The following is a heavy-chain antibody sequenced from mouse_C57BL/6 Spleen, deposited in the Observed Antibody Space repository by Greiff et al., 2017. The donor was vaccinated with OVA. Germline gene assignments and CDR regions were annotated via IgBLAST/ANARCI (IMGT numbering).Heavy chain of an antibody. CDR3: ARTITTVVAWYFDV. CDR2: ISYDGSN. D-gene: IGHD1-1*01. Sequence: EVKLVESGPGLVKPSQSLSLTCSVTGYSITSGYYWNWIRQFPGNKLEWMGYISYDGSNNYNPSLKNRISITRDTSKNQFFLKLNSVTTEDTATYYCARTITTVVAWYFDVWGTGTTVTVSS. J-gene: IGHJ1*03. V-gene: IGHV3-6*01. CDR1: GYSITSGYY.